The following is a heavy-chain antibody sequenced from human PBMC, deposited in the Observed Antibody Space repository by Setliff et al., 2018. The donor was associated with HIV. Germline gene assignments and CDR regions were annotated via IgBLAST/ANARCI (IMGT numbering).Heavy chain of an antibody. V-gene: IGHV5-51*01. D-gene: IGHD3-22*01. Sequence: PGESLKISCKGFGYKFTDYWVGWVRQMPGEGLEWMGVIYGDGSDPGYSPSFQGQVTISVDKSINTAYLQWSSLKASDTAMYYCARSATYYYDSSGVPYYYYYMDVWGKGTTVTVSS. J-gene: IGHJ6*03. CDR1: GYKFTDYW. CDR2: IYGDGSDP. CDR3: ARSATYYYDSSGVPYYYYYMDV.